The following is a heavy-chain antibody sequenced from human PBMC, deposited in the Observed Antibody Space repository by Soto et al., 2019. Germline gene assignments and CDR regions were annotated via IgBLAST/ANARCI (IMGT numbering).Heavy chain of an antibody. Sequence: SETLSLTCTVSGGTFSTGGYYWSWIRQHPGKGLEWIGYIYHSGSTYYNPSLKSRVTISVDRSKKQFSLKLSSVTAADTAVYYCARFYGDYENWFDPWGQGTLVTVSS. CDR1: GGTFSTGGYY. V-gene: IGHV4-30-2*01. CDR2: IYHSGST. D-gene: IGHD4-17*01. CDR3: ARFYGDYENWFDP. J-gene: IGHJ5*02.